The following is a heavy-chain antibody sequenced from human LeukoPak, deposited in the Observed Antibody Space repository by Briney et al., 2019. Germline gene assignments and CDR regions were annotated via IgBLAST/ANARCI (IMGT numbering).Heavy chain of an antibody. CDR3: ARQDYYDSSGYPDY. D-gene: IGHD3-22*01. J-gene: IGHJ4*02. V-gene: IGHV4-34*01. CDR1: GGSFSGYY. CDR2: INHSGST. Sequence: PSETLSLTCAVYGGSFSGYYWSWIRQPPGKGLEWIGEINHSGSTNYNPSLKSRVTISGDTSKNQLSLKLSSVTAADTAVYYCARQDYYDSSGYPDYWGQGTLVTVSS.